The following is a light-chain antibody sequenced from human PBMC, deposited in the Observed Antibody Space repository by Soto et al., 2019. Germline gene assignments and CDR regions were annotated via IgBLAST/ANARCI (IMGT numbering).Light chain of an antibody. CDR3: QQRSNWPST. CDR2: DAS. J-gene: IGKJ2*01. CDR1: QSVNTS. Sequence: EIVLTQSPATLSLSPGERATLSCRASQSVNTSLAWYQQKPGQAPRLLIYDASNRATDIPVRFSGSGSGTDFTLTISSLEPEDFAVYYCQQRSNWPSTFGQGTKLEIK. V-gene: IGKV3-11*01.